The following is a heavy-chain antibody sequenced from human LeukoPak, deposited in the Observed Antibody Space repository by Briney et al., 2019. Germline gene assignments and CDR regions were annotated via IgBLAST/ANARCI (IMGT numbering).Heavy chain of an antibody. Sequence: GGSLRLSCAASGFTFSSYAMHWVRQAPGKGLEWVAVISYDGSNKYYADSVKGRFTISRDNSKNTLHLQMNSLRAEDTAVYYCARVNYYDSSGYYYGPAFDIWGQGTMVTVSS. CDR2: ISYDGSNK. D-gene: IGHD3-22*01. CDR3: ARVNYYDSSGYYYGPAFDI. CDR1: GFTFSSYA. V-gene: IGHV3-30*04. J-gene: IGHJ3*02.